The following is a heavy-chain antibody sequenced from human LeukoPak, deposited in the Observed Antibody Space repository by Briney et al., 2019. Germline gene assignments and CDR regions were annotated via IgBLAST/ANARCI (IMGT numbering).Heavy chain of an antibody. CDR3: ARALRGYYYDSSGYYTYAFDI. V-gene: IGHV4-39*07. D-gene: IGHD3-22*01. J-gene: IGHJ3*02. Sequence: PSETLSLTCTVSGGSISSSSYYWGWIRQPPGKGLEWIGCIYYSGSTYYNPSLKSRVTISVDTSKNQFSLKLSSVTAADTAVYYCARALRGYYYDSSGYYTYAFDIWGQVTMVTVSS. CDR1: GGSISSSSYY. CDR2: IYYSGST.